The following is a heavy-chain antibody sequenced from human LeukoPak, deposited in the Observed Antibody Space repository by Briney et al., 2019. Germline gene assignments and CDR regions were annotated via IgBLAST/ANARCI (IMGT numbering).Heavy chain of an antibody. CDR1: GFTLSGSA. J-gene: IGHJ6*02. CDR3: YWRYCSSTSCLLYGMDV. D-gene: IGHD2-2*01. V-gene: IGHV3-73*01. CDR2: IRSKANSYET. Sequence: GGSLRLSCAASGFTLSGSAMHSVRQASGKGLEWVGRIRSKANSYETAYAASVEGRLTISRDDSKNTAYLQMNSLKTEDTDVYFCYWRYCSSTSCLLYGMDVWGQGTTVTVSS.